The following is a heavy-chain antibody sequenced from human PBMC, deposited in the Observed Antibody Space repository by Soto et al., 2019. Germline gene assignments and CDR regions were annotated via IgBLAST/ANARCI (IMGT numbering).Heavy chain of an antibody. V-gene: IGHV3-48*03. D-gene: IGHD3-10*01. CDR2: ISSSGSTS. Sequence: PGGSLRLSCAASGFTFSRFELHWVRQAPGKGLEWISYISSSGSTSYYASSVEGRFTISRDNANNSVYLQMDSLRAEDTALYYCTRAAWFPYLSFYWGQGALVTVSS. J-gene: IGHJ4*02. CDR1: GFTFSRFE. CDR3: TRAAWFPYLSFY.